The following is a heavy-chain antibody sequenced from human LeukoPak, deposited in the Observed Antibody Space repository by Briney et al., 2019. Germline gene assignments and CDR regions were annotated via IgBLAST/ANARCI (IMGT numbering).Heavy chain of an antibody. V-gene: IGHV3-33*01. CDR1: GFTFSSYG. Sequence: HPGGSLRLSCAASGFTFSSYGMHWVRQAPGKGLEWVAVIWYDGSNKYYADSVKGRFTISRDNSKNTLYLQMNSLRAEDTAVYYCATHSDILTGMAGWFDPWGQGTLVTVSS. D-gene: IGHD3-9*01. CDR3: ATHSDILTGMAGWFDP. CDR2: IWYDGSNK. J-gene: IGHJ5*02.